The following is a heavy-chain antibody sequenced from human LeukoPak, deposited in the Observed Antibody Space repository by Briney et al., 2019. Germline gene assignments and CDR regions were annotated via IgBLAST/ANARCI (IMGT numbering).Heavy chain of an antibody. CDR3: AGDMTTVTTDRARGYFDY. V-gene: IGHV1-18*01. D-gene: IGHD4-17*01. CDR1: GYTFTSYG. J-gene: IGHJ4*02. CDR2: ISAYNGNT. Sequence: ASVKVSCKASGYTFTSYGISWVRQAPGQGLEWMGWISAYNGNTNYAQKLQGRVTMTTDTSTSTAYMELRSLRSDDTAVYYCAGDMTTVTTDRARGYFDYWGQGTLVTVSS.